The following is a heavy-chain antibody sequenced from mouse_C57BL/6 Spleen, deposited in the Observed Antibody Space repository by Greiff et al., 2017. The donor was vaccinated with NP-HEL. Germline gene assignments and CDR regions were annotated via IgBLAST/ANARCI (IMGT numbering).Heavy chain of an antibody. D-gene: IGHD1-1*01. CDR2: INPSSGYT. CDR1: GYTFTSYW. V-gene: IGHV1-7*01. CDR3: AREEFFTTGVATRGDAMDY. Sequence: VQLQQSGAELAKPGASVKLSCKASGYTFTSYWMHWVKQRPGQGLEWIGYINPSSGYTKYNQKFKDKATLTADKSSSTAYMQLSSLTYEDSAVYYCAREEFFTTGVATRGDAMDYWGQGTSETASS. J-gene: IGHJ4*01.